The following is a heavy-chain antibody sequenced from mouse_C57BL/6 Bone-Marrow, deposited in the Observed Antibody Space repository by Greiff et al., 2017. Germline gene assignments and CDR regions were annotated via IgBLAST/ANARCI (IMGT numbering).Heavy chain of an antibody. CDR1: GFTFSSYT. J-gene: IGHJ1*03. Sequence: EVKVEESGGGLVKPGGSLKLSCAASGFTFSSYTMSWVRQTPEKRLEWVATISGGGGNTYYPDSVKGRFTISRDNAKNTLYLQRSSLRSEDTALYYCARGSYDYDDGWYFDVWGTGTTVTVSS. D-gene: IGHD2-4*01. CDR3: ARGSYDYDDGWYFDV. V-gene: IGHV5-9*01. CDR2: ISGGGGNT.